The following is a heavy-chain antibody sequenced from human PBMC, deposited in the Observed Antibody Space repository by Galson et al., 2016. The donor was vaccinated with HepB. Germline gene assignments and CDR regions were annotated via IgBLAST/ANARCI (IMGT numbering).Heavy chain of an antibody. Sequence: QSGAEVKKPGESLKISCKGSGYSFSSYWIGWVRQMPGKGPEWMGIIYPGDSDTRYSPSFQGQVTISTDKSIRTAYLQWNSLKASDTAMYYCAGVNPEIVVVPAAIRYSYYYGMDVWGQGTTVTVSS. D-gene: IGHD2-2*02. V-gene: IGHV5-51*03. CDR1: GYSFSSYW. CDR3: AGVNPEIVVVPAAIRYSYYYGMDV. J-gene: IGHJ6*02. CDR2: IYPGDSDT.